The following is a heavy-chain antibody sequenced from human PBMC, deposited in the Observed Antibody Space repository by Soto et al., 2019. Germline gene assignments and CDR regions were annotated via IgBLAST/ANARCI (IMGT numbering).Heavy chain of an antibody. J-gene: IGHJ6*02. CDR3: ARDVFCGGAPACPDMDV. CDR1: GYTFSGYS. V-gene: IGHV1-18*04. Sequence: ASVKVSCKASGYTFSGYSITWVRQAPGQGLEWMGRISGYNGNTNYARTLRGRLTLTTDTSTSTAYMGLRSLTSDDTAVYYCARDVFCGGAPACPDMDVWGQGTTVTVSS. CDR2: ISGYNGNT. D-gene: IGHD2-21*01.